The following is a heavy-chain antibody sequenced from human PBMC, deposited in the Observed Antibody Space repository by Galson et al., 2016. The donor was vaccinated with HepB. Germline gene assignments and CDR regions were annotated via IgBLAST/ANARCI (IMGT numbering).Heavy chain of an antibody. J-gene: IGHJ1*01. Sequence: SLRLPCAASGFTFSSYGMHWVRQAPGKGLEWVAVISYDGSNKYYADSVKSRFTISGDNSKNTLFLQMNRLSAEDTAIYYCAIDLRVVPAANEHSHLWGPGTLVTVSS. CDR3: AIDLRVVPAANEHSHL. V-gene: IGHV3-30*03. CDR2: ISYDGSNK. D-gene: IGHD2-2*01. CDR1: GFTFSSYG.